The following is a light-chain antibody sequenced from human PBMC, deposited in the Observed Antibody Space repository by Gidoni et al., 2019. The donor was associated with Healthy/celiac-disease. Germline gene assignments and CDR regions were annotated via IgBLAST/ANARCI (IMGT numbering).Light chain of an antibody. CDR3: QQYGSSPPWT. CDR1: QSVSSSY. V-gene: IGKV3-20*01. Sequence: EIVLTHSPGTLPLSPGERATLSCRASQSVSSSYLAWYQQKPGQAPRLLIYGASSRATGIPDRFSGSGSGTDFTLTISRLEPEDFAVYYCQQYGSSPPWTFGQGTKVEIK. J-gene: IGKJ1*01. CDR2: GAS.